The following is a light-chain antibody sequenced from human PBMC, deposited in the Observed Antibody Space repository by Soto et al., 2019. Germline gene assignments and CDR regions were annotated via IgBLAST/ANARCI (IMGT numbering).Light chain of an antibody. CDR2: EVS. V-gene: IGLV2-14*01. Sequence: QSALTQPASVSGSPGQSITISCTGTSSDVGGYNYVSWYQQHPGKAPKLMIFEVSDRPSGVSNRFSGSKSGNTASLTISGLQAEDEADYYCNSYSSSSTPCVFGTGTKVTAL. CDR1: SSDVGGYNY. CDR3: NSYSSSSTPCV. J-gene: IGLJ1*01.